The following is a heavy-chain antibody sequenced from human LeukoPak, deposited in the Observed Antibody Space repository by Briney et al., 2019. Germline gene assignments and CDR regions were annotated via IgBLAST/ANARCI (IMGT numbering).Heavy chain of an antibody. CDR1: VGTFSSYA. Sequence: ASLKVSFKASVGTFSSYAISWVRQTPGQRLEWMGGIIPLFGTANYVQKFQGRVTITADESTSTAYMELSSLRSEDTAVYYCARGLGGYDSPYFDYWGQGTLVSVSS. D-gene: IGHD5-12*01. CDR3: ARGLGGYDSPYFDY. V-gene: IGHV1-69*01. CDR2: IIPLFGTA. J-gene: IGHJ4*02.